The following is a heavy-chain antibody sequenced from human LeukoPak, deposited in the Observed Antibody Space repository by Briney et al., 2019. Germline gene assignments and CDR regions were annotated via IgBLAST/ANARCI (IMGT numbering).Heavy chain of an antibody. J-gene: IGHJ4*02. D-gene: IGHD3-10*01. Sequence: GASVTVSFKSSGYTFTDYHLHWVRQAPGQGLEWMGWINHNTGDTHYGQKFQGRVTMTRDTSISTAYMELSRLTSDETAVFYCARRFGSGSYYNGVDSWGQGTLVTVSS. CDR3: ARRFGSGSYYNGVDS. CDR1: GYTFTDYH. CDR2: INHNTGDT. V-gene: IGHV1-2*02.